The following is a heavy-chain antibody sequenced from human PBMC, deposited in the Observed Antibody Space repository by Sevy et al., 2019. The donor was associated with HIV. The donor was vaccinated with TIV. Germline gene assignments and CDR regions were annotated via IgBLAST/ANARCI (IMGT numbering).Heavy chain of an antibody. V-gene: IGHV4-59*02. CDR3: TRPDSSGHSDY. D-gene: IGHD3-22*01. CDR1: DGSVSGYF. J-gene: IGHJ4*02. CDR2: IHHVGTT. Sequence: SETLSLTCTVADGSVSGYFWRWVRQPPGRGLEWVGNIHHVGTTKYNPALRTRLTKSMETSKNQFSLILTSATAADTAVYYCTRPDSSGHSDYWGQGTTVTVSS.